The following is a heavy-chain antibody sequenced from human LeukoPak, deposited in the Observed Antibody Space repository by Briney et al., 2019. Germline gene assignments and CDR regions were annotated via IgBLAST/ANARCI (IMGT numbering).Heavy chain of an antibody. V-gene: IGHV4-61*10. Sequence: SETLSLTCTVSGGSISSGSGNYYWTWIRQPAGKGLEWIGHIFSSGRTNYKPSLKSRVTISVDTSKNQFSLNLKSVTAADTAVYYCAREDYSSSLLDYWGQGTLVTVSS. J-gene: IGHJ4*02. CDR1: GGSISSGSGNYY. CDR3: AREDYSSSLLDY. CDR2: IFSSGRT. D-gene: IGHD6-13*01.